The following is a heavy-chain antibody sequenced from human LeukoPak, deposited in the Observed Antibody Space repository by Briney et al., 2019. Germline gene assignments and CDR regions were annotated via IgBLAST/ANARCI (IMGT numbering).Heavy chain of an antibody. CDR3: ARDSQWRAFDI. Sequence: GGSLRLSCAASRFTFSSYDMNWVRQAPGKGLVWVSHISESGTTIYYADSVKGRLTISRDNTKNSLYLQMNSLRAEDTAIYYCARDSQWRAFDIRGQGTMVTVSS. D-gene: IGHD6-19*01. CDR2: ISESGTTI. J-gene: IGHJ3*02. CDR1: RFTFSSYD. V-gene: IGHV3-48*03.